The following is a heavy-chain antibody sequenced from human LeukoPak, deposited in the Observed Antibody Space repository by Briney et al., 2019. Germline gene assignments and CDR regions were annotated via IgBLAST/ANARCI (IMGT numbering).Heavy chain of an antibody. Sequence: GGSLRLSCAASGFTFGTFGMHWVRQAPGKGLEWVAFISYGGSSEYDADSVKGRFTVSRDNSKKALYLQMNSLRADDTAVYYCAKVPHLYYGSGSYQLDYWGQGTLVTVSS. CDR1: GFTFGTFG. V-gene: IGHV3-30*18. CDR3: AKVPHLYYGSGSYQLDY. CDR2: ISYGGSSE. J-gene: IGHJ4*02. D-gene: IGHD3-10*01.